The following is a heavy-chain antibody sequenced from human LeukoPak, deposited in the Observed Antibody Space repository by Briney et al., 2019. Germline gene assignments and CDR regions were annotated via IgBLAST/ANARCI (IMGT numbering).Heavy chain of an antibody. CDR3: AKVRYSGSYYDY. V-gene: IGHV3-23*01. J-gene: IGHJ4*02. CDR1: GFTFSSYA. D-gene: IGHD1-26*01. Sequence: HTGGSLRLSCAASGFTFSSYAMSWVRQAPGKGLEWVSGISGSGGATYYADSVKGRITISRDNSMNTLYLQMNSLRAEDTAVYYCAKVRYSGSYYDYWGQGTLVTVSS. CDR2: ISGSGGAT.